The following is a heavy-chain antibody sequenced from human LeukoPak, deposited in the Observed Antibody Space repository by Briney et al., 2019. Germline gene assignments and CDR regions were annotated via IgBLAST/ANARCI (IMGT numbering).Heavy chain of an antibody. V-gene: IGHV3-23*01. D-gene: IGHD4-17*01. Sequence: GGSLRLSCAASGFTFSSYAMTRVRQAPGKGLEWVSGISASGGNTYYAGSVKGRFTISRDNSKNTLYLQMNSLRAEDTAVYYCAKRDYGDYGIDYWGQGTLVTVSS. CDR3: AKRDYGDYGIDY. J-gene: IGHJ4*02. CDR2: ISASGGNT. CDR1: GFTFSSYA.